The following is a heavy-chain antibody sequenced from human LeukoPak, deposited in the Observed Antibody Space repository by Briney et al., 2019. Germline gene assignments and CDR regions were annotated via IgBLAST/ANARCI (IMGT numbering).Heavy chain of an antibody. V-gene: IGHV3-21*01. CDR2: ISSSSSYI. CDR3: ARIHSSPDY. D-gene: IGHD6-13*01. CDR1: GFTFSRYR. J-gene: IGHJ4*02. Sequence: PGGSLRLSCAASGFTFSRYRMNWVRQAPGKGLEWVSSISSSSSYIYYADSEKGRFTISRDNAKNSMYLQMKSLRAEDTAVYYCARIHSSPDYWGQGTLVTVSS.